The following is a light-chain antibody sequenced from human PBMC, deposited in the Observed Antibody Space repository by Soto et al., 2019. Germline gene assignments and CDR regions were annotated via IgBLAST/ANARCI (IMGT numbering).Light chain of an antibody. Sequence: DIQLTQSPSSLSASVGVSVTITCRTSQRIGTFVNWYQQRQGRAPKLLIYSASTLQSGVPSRFSAGGSGTDFTLTITSLQPEDSATYYCQLSNNVWTFGQGTKVDIK. V-gene: IGKV1-39*01. CDR2: SAS. J-gene: IGKJ1*01. CDR3: QLSNNVWT. CDR1: QRIGTF.